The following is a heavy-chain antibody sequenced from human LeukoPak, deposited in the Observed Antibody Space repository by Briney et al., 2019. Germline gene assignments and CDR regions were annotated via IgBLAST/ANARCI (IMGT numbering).Heavy chain of an antibody. D-gene: IGHD1-26*01. CDR3: ARHEGGSYFDYFDY. CDR1: GGSISSYY. J-gene: IGHJ4*02. V-gene: IGHV4-59*08. CDR2: IYYSGST. Sequence: SETLSLTCTVSGGSISSYYWSWIRQPPGKGLEWIGYIYYSGSTNYNPSLKSRVTISVNTSKNQFSLKLSSVTAADTAVYYCARHEGGSYFDYFDYWGQGTLVTVSS.